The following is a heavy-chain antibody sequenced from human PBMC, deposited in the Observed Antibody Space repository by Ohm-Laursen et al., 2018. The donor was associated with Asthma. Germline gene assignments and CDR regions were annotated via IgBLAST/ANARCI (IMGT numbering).Heavy chain of an antibody. CDR1: GGTFSSYA. CDR3: ARDISGSYYDAFDI. J-gene: IGHJ3*02. Sequence: SVKVSCKASGGTFSSYAISWVRQAPGQGLEWMGGIILIFGTANYAQKFQGRVTITADESTSTAYMELSSLRSEDTAVYYCARDISGSYYDAFDIWGQGTMVTVSS. CDR2: IILIFGTA. D-gene: IGHD1-26*01. V-gene: IGHV1-69*13.